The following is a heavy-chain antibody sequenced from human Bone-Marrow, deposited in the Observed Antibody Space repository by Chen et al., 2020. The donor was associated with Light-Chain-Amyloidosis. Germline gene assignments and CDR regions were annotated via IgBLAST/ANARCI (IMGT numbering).Heavy chain of an antibody. J-gene: IGHJ5*02. CDR1: IGAFGDDY. CDR3: ARYEPHFSDSIISGYTA. Sequence: QVELQQWGAGLLKPSETLSLTCGIHIGAFGDDYWTWIRQPPGKGLQWIAEINHSGSANYNSSLKSRTTISVDKSKNQFSLRMISVTAADTAVYYCARYEPHFSDSIISGYTAWGQGTSVTVSS. V-gene: IGHV4-34*01. D-gene: IGHD5-12*01. CDR2: INHSGSA.